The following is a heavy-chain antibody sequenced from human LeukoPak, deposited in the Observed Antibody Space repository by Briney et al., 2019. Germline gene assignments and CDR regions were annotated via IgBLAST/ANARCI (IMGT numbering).Heavy chain of an antibody. V-gene: IGHV3-30*02. D-gene: IGHD6-19*01. J-gene: IGHJ4*02. CDR2: IRYDGSNE. CDR1: GFIFSNYG. Sequence: GGSLRLSCAASGFIFSNYGIHWVRQAPGKGLEWVAFIRYDGSNEYYADPVKGRFTISRDNSKNTLYMQMHSLRTEDTAVYYCAKDADRGWSYIDYWGQGTLVTVSS. CDR3: AKDADRGWSYIDY.